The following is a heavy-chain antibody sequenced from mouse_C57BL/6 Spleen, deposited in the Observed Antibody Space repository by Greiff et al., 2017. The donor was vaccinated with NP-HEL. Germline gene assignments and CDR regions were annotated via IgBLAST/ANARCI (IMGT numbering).Heavy chain of an antibody. CDR3: ASPIYYYGSSPWYFDV. Sequence: EVKLVESGGGLVKPGGSLKLSCAASGFTFSDYGMHWVRQAPEKGLEWVAYISSGSSTIYYADTVKGRFTISRDNAKNTLFLQMTSLRSEDTAMYYCASPIYYYGSSPWYFDVWGTGTTVTVSS. J-gene: IGHJ1*03. D-gene: IGHD1-1*01. V-gene: IGHV5-17*01. CDR1: GFTFSDYG. CDR2: ISSGSSTI.